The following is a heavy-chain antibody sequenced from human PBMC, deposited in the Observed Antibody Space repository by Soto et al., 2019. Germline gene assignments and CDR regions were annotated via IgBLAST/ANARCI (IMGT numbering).Heavy chain of an antibody. J-gene: IGHJ4*02. Sequence: EVQLLESGGGLVQPGGSLRLSCAASGFTFSSYAMSWVRQAPGKGLEWVSAISGSGGSTYYADSVKGRFTISRDNSKNTLYLQMNSLRAEDTAVYYCAKDRASRRVLTGPKYYFDYWGQGTLVTVSS. CDR1: GFTFSSYA. CDR3: AKDRASRRVLTGPKYYFDY. V-gene: IGHV3-23*01. D-gene: IGHD3-9*01. CDR2: ISGSGGST.